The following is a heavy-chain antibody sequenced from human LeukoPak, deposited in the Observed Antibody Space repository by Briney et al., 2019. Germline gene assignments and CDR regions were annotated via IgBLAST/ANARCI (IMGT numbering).Heavy chain of an antibody. CDR3: AKVPVFSLTISEVVTDDAFDI. V-gene: IGHV3-23*01. CDR2: ISGSGGAT. Sequence: PGGSLRLSCAASGFTFSSYAMSWVRQAPGKGLEWVSAISGSGGATYYADSVKGRFTISRDNSKNTLYLQMNGLRAEDTAVYYCAKVPVFSLTISEVVTDDAFDIWGQGTIVTVSS. CDR1: GFTFSSYA. J-gene: IGHJ3*02. D-gene: IGHD3-3*01.